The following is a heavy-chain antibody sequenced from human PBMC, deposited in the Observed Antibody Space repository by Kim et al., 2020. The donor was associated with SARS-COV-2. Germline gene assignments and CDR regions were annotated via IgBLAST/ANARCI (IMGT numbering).Heavy chain of an antibody. CDR1: GGSISSYY. V-gene: IGHV4-4*07. CDR2: IYTSGST. Sequence: SETLSLTCTVSGGSISSYYWSWIRQPAGKGLEWIGRIYTSGSTNYNPSLKSRVTMSVDTSKNQFSLKLSSVTAADTAVYYCARERDCSSTSCYGQFDYWGQGTLVTVSS. D-gene: IGHD2-2*01. CDR3: ARERDCSSTSCYGQFDY. J-gene: IGHJ4*02.